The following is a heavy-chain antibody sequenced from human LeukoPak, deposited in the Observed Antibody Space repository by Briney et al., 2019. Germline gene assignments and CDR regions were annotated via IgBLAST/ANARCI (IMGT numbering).Heavy chain of an antibody. CDR3: ARSRGSYFDS. V-gene: IGHV3-74*01. Sequence: PGGSLRLSCAVSGFTFSSYWMHWVRQAPGRGPVWVSRINSDGKSTDYADYAKGRFTISRDNAKNTLYLEMNNLRADDTAVYYCARSRGSYFDSWGQGTLVSVSS. D-gene: IGHD3-16*01. CDR1: GFTFSSYW. J-gene: IGHJ4*02. CDR2: INSDGKST.